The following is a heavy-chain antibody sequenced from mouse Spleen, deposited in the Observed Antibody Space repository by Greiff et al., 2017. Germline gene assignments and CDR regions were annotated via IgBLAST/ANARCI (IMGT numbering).Heavy chain of an antibody. CDR1: GYTFTNHC. Sequence: VQLQQPGTELVKPGASVKLSCKASGYTFTNHCMHWVKQRPGQGPEWIGDINPSNGGTNYNEKFKSKATLTVDSSSSSAYMQLSSLTSEDSAVSYCATEYDYPALDFWGPGTSGTVSS. D-gene: IGHD2-10*02. CDR2: INPSNGGT. V-gene: IGHV1-53*01. J-gene: IGHJ4*01. CDR3: ATEYDYPALDF.